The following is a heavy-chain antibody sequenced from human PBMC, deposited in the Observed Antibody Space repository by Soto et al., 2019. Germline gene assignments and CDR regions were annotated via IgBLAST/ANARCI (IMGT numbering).Heavy chain of an antibody. Sequence: EVQLLESGGGLVQPGGSLRPSCAASGFTFSSYAMSWVRQAPGKGLEWVSAISGSGGSTYYADSVKGRFTISRDNSKNTLYLQMNSLRAEDTAVYYCAKRGVIMPHYFDYWGQGTLVTVSS. CDR2: ISGSGGST. CDR1: GFTFSSYA. CDR3: AKRGVIMPHYFDY. V-gene: IGHV3-23*01. D-gene: IGHD3-10*01. J-gene: IGHJ4*02.